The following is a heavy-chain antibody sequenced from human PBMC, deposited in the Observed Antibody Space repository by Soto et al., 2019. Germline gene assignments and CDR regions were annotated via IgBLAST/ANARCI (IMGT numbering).Heavy chain of an antibody. J-gene: IGHJ4*02. Sequence: QVQLVESGGGVVKPGTSLRLSCATSGFTFSDDAMHWVRQAPGKGLEWVAVIWYDGSKKHYADFVKGRFTISRDNSNDPLYLQMSSLTADDTAVYWCARDGRHTAMFSGLDYWGQGTLVTVSS. D-gene: IGHD5-18*01. CDR3: ARDGRHTAMFSGLDY. CDR2: IWYDGSKK. V-gene: IGHV3-33*01. CDR1: GFTFSDDA.